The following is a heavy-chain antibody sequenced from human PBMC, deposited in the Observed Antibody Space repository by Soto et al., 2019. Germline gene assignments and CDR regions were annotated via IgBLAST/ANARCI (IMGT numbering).Heavy chain of an antibody. CDR1: GYTFTSYD. Sequence: QVQLVQSGAEVKKPGASVKVSCKASGYTFTSYDINWVRQATGQGLEWMGWRNPNRGNTGYAQNFQGRVTRTRNTSIRTAYMELSSLRAGDTAVYYSARESRGRSQHWGQGTLGTVSS. CDR2: RNPNRGNT. J-gene: IGHJ1*01. V-gene: IGHV1-8*01. CDR3: ARESRGRSQH. D-gene: IGHD3-16*01.